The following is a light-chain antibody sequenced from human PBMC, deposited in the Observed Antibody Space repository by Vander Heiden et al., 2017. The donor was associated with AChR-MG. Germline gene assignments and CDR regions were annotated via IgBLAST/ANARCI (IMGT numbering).Light chain of an antibody. J-gene: IGKJ1*01. CDR2: DAS. Sequence: EIVLTQSPGNLSLSPGERATLSCGASQSVRSNYLAWYQQKPGLAPRLLIYDASSRATGIPDRFSGSGSGTDFALTISRLEPEDFAVYYCQQYGSSPRTFGQGTKVEIQ. CDR3: QQYGSSPRT. CDR1: QSVRSNY. V-gene: IGKV3D-20*01.